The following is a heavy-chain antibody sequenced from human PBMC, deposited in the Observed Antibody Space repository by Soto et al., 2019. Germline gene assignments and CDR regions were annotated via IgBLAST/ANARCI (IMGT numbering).Heavy chain of an antibody. V-gene: IGHV3-30*18. J-gene: IGHJ6*02. CDR1: GFTFSSYG. CDR2: ISYDGSNK. CDR3: AKEGYCTHGVCFVAALSV. Sequence: GGSLRLSCAASGFTFSSYGMHWVRQAPGKGLEWVAVISYDGSNKYYADSVKGRLTISRDNSKNTLYLQMNSLRAEDMAVYYCAKEGYCTHGVCFVAALSVWGQGTTVTVSS. D-gene: IGHD2-8*01.